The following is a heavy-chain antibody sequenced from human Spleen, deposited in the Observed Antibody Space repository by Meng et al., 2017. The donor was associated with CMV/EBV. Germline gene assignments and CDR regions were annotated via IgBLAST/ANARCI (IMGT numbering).Heavy chain of an antibody. Sequence: ASVKVSCKASGYTFTSYGITWVRQAPGQGLEWMGWISGYNGNTNSAQKVQGRVTMTIDASTSTAYMELRSLRADDTAVYYCERDWAKGGNNFEDVDYWGQGTLVTVSS. D-gene: IGHD1/OR15-1a*01. CDR1: GYTFTSYG. CDR3: ERDWAKGGNNFEDVDY. J-gene: IGHJ4*02. CDR2: ISGYNGNT. V-gene: IGHV1-18*01.